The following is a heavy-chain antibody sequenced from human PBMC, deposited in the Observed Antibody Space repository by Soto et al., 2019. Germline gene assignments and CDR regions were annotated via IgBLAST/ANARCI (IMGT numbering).Heavy chain of an antibody. J-gene: IGHJ6*02. Sequence: QVQLQESGPGLVKPSETLSLTCTVSGGSVSSGSYYWSWIRQPPGKGLEWIGYIYYSGSTNYNPSLQSRVTISVDTSKDLFSLKLSSVTAADTAVYYCACGYSYGFYYYGMDVWGQGTTVTVSS. D-gene: IGHD5-18*01. CDR2: IYYSGST. CDR3: ACGYSYGFYYYGMDV. CDR1: GGSVSSGSYY. V-gene: IGHV4-61*01.